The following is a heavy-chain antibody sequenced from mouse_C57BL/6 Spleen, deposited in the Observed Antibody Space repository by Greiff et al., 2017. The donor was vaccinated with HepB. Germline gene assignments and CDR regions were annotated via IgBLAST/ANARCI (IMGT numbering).Heavy chain of an antibody. Sequence: EVQLQQSGAELVRPGASVKLSCTASGFNIKDDYMHWVKQRPEQGLEWIGWIDPENGDTEYASKFQGKATITADTSSNTAYLQLSSLTSEDTAVYYCTTLTLTTVVATGYWGQGTTLTVSS. CDR3: TTLTLTTVVATGY. CDR2: IDPENGDT. J-gene: IGHJ2*01. CDR1: GFNIKDDY. D-gene: IGHD1-1*01. V-gene: IGHV14-4*01.